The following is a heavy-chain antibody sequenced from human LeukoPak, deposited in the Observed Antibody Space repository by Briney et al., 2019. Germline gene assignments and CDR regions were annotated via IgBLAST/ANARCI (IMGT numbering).Heavy chain of an antibody. CDR2: IYHSGST. V-gene: IGHV4-4*02. D-gene: IGHD2-2*01. Sequence: PSETLSLTCAVSGGSISSSNWWSWVRQPPGKGLEWIGEIYHSGSTNYNPSLKSRVTISVDTSKNQFSLKLSSVTAADTAMYYCARTSCCYQTPYYFDYWGQGTLITVSS. CDR1: GGSISSSNW. J-gene: IGHJ4*02. CDR3: ARTSCCYQTPYYFDY.